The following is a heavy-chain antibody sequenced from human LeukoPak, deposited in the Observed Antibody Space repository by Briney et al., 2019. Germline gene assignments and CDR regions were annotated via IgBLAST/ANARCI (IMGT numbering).Heavy chain of an antibody. CDR2: IIPIFGTA. Sequence: ASVKVSCKASGGTFSSYAISWVRQAPGQGLEWMGGIIPIFGTANYAQKFQGRVTITADKSTSTAYMELSSPRSEDTAVYYCARGLARSSGWYFDYWGQGTLVTVSS. V-gene: IGHV1-69*06. D-gene: IGHD6-19*01. CDR3: ARGLARSSGWYFDY. CDR1: GGTFSSYA. J-gene: IGHJ4*02.